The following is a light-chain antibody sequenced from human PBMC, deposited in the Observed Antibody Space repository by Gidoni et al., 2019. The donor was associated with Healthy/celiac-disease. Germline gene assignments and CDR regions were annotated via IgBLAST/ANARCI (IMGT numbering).Light chain of an antibody. J-gene: IGLJ2*01. CDR3: AAWDDSLSGHVV. V-gene: IGLV1-47*01. CDR1: RSNSGSNY. CDR2: RNN. Sequence: SVLTYPPPASGPPGQGVSISCSGSRSNSGSNYVFWYRQLPGTAPKLLIYRNNQRPSGVPDRFSGSKSGTSASLAISGLRSEDEADYYCAAWDDSLSGHVVFGGGTKLTVL.